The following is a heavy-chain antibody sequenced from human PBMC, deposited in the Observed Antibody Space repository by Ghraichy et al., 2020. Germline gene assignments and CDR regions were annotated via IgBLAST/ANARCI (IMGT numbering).Heavy chain of an antibody. D-gene: IGHD1-26*01. J-gene: IGHJ3*02. CDR3: AKGRIRGELSRDPYDI. V-gene: IGHV3-23*01. CDR2: ISGSGDTT. Sequence: GGSLRLSCVASGFTFSGQVMSWVRQAPGKGLEWVSTISGSGDTTYYADSVKGRFVVSRDNSKDTLYVVMNSLRVEDTAVYFCAKGRIRGELSRDPYDIWGQGTPVTVSS. CDR1: GFTFSGQV.